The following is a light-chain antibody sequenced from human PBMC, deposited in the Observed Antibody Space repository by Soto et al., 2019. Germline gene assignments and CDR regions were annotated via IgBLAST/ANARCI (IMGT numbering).Light chain of an antibody. Sequence: QTVVTQEPSLTMSPGGTVTLTCASSTGAVTSGYYPNWFQQKPGQPPRALIYSTTYKHSWTPARFSGSLLGGKAALTLSGVQPEDKADYYCLLFYGDGVVFGGGTKLTFL. J-gene: IGLJ2*01. CDR3: LLFYGDGVV. CDR1: TGAVTSGYY. V-gene: IGLV7-43*01. CDR2: STT.